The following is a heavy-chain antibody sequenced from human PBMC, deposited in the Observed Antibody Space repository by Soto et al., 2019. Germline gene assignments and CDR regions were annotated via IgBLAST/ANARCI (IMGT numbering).Heavy chain of an antibody. V-gene: IGHV1-18*01. CDR1: GYTFTSYG. Sequence: ASVKVSCKASGYTFTSYGISWVRQAPGQGLEWMGWISAYNGNTNYAQKLQGRVTMTTDTSTSTAYMELRSLRSDDTAVYYCARVWFGELFGYNWFDPWGQGTLVTVSS. CDR2: ISAYNGNT. J-gene: IGHJ5*02. CDR3: ARVWFGELFGYNWFDP. D-gene: IGHD3-10*01.